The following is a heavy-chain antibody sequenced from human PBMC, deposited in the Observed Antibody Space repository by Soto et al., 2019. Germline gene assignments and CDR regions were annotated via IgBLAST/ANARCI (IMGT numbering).Heavy chain of an antibody. J-gene: IGHJ6*02. V-gene: IGHV4-61*01. CDR3: ARNDNHYSYSITV. CDR1: GGSVSIGTYF. CDR2: IYYNGST. Sequence: SETLSLTCSVSGGSVSIGTYFWHWIRQPPGERLEWIGCIYYNGSTYYNPSLNSRVTISADTSKNQFSLRLSSVTAADTAVYYCARNDNHYSYSITVWGRGATVTVSS. D-gene: IGHD3-22*01.